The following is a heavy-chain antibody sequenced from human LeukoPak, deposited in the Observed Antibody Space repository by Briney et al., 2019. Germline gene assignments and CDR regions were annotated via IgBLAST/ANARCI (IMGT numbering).Heavy chain of an antibody. CDR3: ARLLWFGEPYFDF. Sequence: PSETLSLTCAVYGGSFSGYYWSWIRQPPGKGLEWIGEINHTGSTNYNPSLTSRVTISVDTPKNQFSLKLSSVTAADTAVYYCARLLWFGEPYFDFWGQGTLVTVSS. V-gene: IGHV4-34*01. CDR2: INHTGST. CDR1: GGSFSGYY. J-gene: IGHJ4*02. D-gene: IGHD3-10*01.